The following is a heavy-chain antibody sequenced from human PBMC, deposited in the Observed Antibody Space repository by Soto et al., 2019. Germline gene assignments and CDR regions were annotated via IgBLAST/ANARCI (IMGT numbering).Heavy chain of an antibody. CDR3: AHRSGYCSGGSCYPYYFDY. CDR2: IYWDDDK. D-gene: IGHD2-15*01. CDR1: GFSLSTSGVG. Sequence: QITLKESGPTLVKPTQTLTLTCTFSGFSLSTSGVGVGWIRQPPGKALEWLALIYWDDDKRYSPSLKSRLTITKDTSKNQVVLTMTNMDPVDTATCYCAHRSGYCSGGSCYPYYFDYWGQGTLVTVSS. J-gene: IGHJ4*02. V-gene: IGHV2-5*02.